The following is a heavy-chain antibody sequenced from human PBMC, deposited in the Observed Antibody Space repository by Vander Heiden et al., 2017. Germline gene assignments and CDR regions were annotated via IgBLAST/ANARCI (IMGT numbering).Heavy chain of an antibody. CDR2: IYYSGST. V-gene: IGHV4-39*01. CDR1: GGAISRSSYY. Sequence: QLQLQESGPALVKPSETLSLACTVPGGAISRSSYYWRWLRQPPGKGLEWIGSIYYSGSTYYNPSLKSRVTISVDTSKNQFSLKLSSVTAADTAVYYCARHHSCDYYYYYGMDVWGQGTTVTVSS. J-gene: IGHJ6*02. CDR3: ARHHSCDYYYYYGMDV. D-gene: IGHD2-2*01.